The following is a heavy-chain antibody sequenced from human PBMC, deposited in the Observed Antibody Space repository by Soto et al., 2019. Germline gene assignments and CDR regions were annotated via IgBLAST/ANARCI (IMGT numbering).Heavy chain of an antibody. CDR3: ARGQAAAGLLDY. CDR2: IYHTGST. D-gene: IGHD6-13*01. CDR1: GGSISSGGYY. Sequence: QVQLQESGPGLVKPSQTLSLTCTVSGGSISSGGYYWTWIHHHPGKGLEWIGNIYHTGSTFHNPSLQSRVTISVDTSQNQYSLKVTSMTAADTAVYYCARGQAAAGLLDYWGHGTLVTVSS. J-gene: IGHJ4*01. V-gene: IGHV4-31*03.